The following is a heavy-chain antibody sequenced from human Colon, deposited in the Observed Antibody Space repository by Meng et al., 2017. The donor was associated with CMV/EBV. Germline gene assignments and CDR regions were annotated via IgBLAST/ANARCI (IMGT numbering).Heavy chain of an antibody. CDR3: ARATGDGYNHYYYYGMDV. V-gene: IGHV1-46*01. Sequence: ASVKVSCKASGYTFTRYYMHWVRQAPGQGLEWLGMINPSGGGTNYAQKFQGRVTMTRDTSTSTVYLEVSSLRSEDTAVYYCARATGDGYNHYYYYGMDVWGQGTTVTVSS. CDR1: GYTFTRYY. J-gene: IGHJ6*02. CDR2: INPSGGGT. D-gene: IGHD5-24*01.